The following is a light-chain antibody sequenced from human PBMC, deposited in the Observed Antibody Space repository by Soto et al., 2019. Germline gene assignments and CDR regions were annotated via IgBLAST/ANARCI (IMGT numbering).Light chain of an antibody. J-gene: IGKJ1*01. CDR2: GAS. CDR1: QSVSSGY. V-gene: IGKV3-20*01. CDR3: QQYGSSPWT. Sequence: EIVLTQSPGTLSLSPGERATLSCRASQSVSSGYLAWYQQKPGQAPLLLIYGASTMHTGIPTRFSGSGSGTDFTLTISRLEPEDFAVYYCQQYGSSPWTFGQGTKVEIK.